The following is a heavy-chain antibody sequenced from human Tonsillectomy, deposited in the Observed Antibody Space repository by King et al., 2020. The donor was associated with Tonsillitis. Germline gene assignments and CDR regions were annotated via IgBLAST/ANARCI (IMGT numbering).Heavy chain of an antibody. J-gene: IGHJ4*02. V-gene: IGHV3-30*18. Sequence: VQLVESGGGVVQPGRSLRLSCAASGFTFSSYGMHWVRQAPGKGLEWVAVISYDGSNKYYADSVKGRFTISRDNSKNTLYLQMNSLRAEDTAVYYCAKGAHGETRFDYWGQGTLVTVSS. D-gene: IGHD4-17*01. CDR2: ISYDGSNK. CDR3: AKGAHGETRFDY. CDR1: GFTFSSYG.